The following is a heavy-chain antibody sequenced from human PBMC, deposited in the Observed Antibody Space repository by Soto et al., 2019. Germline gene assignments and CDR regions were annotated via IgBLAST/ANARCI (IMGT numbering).Heavy chain of an antibody. D-gene: IGHD3-10*01. J-gene: IGHJ4*02. CDR2: VYYSGST. CDR3: ARANYGSGSYIFDY. V-gene: IGHV4-39*01. CDR1: GGSISSSSYS. Sequence: SETLSLTCTVSGGSISSSSYSWGWIRQPPGKGLEWIGSVYYSGSTYYNPSLKSRVTISVDTSKKQFSLKLSSVTAADTAVYHCARANYGSGSYIFDYWGQGPLVTVSS.